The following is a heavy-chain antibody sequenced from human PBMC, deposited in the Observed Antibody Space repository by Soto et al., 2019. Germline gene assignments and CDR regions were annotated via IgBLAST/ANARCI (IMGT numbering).Heavy chain of an antibody. D-gene: IGHD3-3*01. CDR1: GGSIRSSSYY. J-gene: IGHJ6*04. Sequence: SETLCLTCTVAGGSIRSSSYYWGWIRQPPGKGLEWIGSIYYSGSTYYNPSLKSRVTISVDTSKNQFSLKLSSVTAADTAVYYCARHESGVYTIFGVAPDVWGKGTTVTVSS. CDR3: ARHESGVYTIFGVAPDV. V-gene: IGHV4-39*01. CDR2: IYYSGST.